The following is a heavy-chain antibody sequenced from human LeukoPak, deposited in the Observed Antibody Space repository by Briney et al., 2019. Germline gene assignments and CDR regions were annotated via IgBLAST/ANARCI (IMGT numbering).Heavy chain of an antibody. J-gene: IGHJ4*02. D-gene: IGHD2-2*01. CDR2: IDHSGST. Sequence: SETLSLTCSVSGYSISSGYYWGWIRQPPGKGLEWIGSIDHSGSTLYNPSFRSRITISLDTSKNHFSLKLSSVTAADTAVYYCAREPRGVVPAATGDLDYWGQGTLVTVSS. CDR3: AREPRGVVPAATGDLDY. CDR1: GYSISSGYY. V-gene: IGHV4-38-2*02.